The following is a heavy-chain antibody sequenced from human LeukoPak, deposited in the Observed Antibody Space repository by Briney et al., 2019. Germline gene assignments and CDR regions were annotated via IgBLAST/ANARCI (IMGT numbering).Heavy chain of an antibody. Sequence: GGSLRLSCAASGFTFSSYSMNWVRRAPGKGLEWVSSISSSSSYIYYADSVKGRFTISRDNAKNSLYLQMNSLRAEDTAVYYCARDRSTGTTLRNYYFDYWGQGTLVTVSS. V-gene: IGHV3-21*01. CDR1: GFTFSSYS. J-gene: IGHJ4*02. CDR3: ARDRSTGTTLRNYYFDY. D-gene: IGHD1-7*01. CDR2: ISSSSSYI.